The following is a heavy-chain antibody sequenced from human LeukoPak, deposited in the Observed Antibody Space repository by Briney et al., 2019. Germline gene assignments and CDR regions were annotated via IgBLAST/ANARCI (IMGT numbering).Heavy chain of an antibody. V-gene: IGHV1-18*01. CDR2: ISPYNGNT. CDR3: ARGPVLRFLEWLLPHFDY. CDR1: GYTFTSYG. Sequence: ASVKVSCKASGYTFTSYGISWVRQAPGQGLEWMGWISPYNGNTNYAQKLQGRVTLTTDTSTSTAYMELSRLRSDDTAVYYCARGPVLRFLEWLLPHFDYWGQGTLVTVSS. D-gene: IGHD3-3*01. J-gene: IGHJ4*02.